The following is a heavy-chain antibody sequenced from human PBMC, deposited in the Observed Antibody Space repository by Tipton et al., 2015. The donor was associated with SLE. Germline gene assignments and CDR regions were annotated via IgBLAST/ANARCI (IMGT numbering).Heavy chain of an antibody. J-gene: IGHJ1*01. D-gene: IGHD6-6*01. V-gene: IGHV3-9*01. CDR1: GFTFDDYA. CDR3: TKGPAHDLVEYFQQ. Sequence: RSLRLSCAASGFTFDDYAMHWVRQPPGKGLEWVSGISWNSYNIAYADSVKGRFTISRDNAKNSLYLQMNSLRGEDTALYYCTKGPAHDLVEYFQQWGRGTSVIVSS. CDR2: ISWNSYNI.